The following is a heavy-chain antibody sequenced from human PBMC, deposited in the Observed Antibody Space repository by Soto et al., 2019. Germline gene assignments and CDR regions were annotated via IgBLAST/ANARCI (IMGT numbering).Heavy chain of an antibody. CDR3: AKSPSNYYYYYMDV. V-gene: IGHV3-9*01. CDR2: ISWNSGSI. CDR1: GFTFDDYA. J-gene: IGHJ6*03. Sequence: VQLVESGGGLVQPGRSLRLSCAASGFTFDDYAMHWVRQAPGKGLEWVSGISWNSGSIGYADSVKGRFTISRDNAKNSLYLQMNSLRAEDTALYYCAKSPSNYYYYYMDVWGKGTTVTVSS. D-gene: IGHD6-6*01.